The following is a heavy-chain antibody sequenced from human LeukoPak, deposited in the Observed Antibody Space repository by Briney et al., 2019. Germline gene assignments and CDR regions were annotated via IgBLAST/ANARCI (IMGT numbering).Heavy chain of an antibody. Sequence: GGSLRLSCAASGFTFSSYSMTWVRQAPGRGLEWVSHISGGSSSVYYADSVKGRFTISRDNAKNSLYLQMNSLRDEDTAVYYCARKYDGYADYWGQGTLVTVSS. CDR3: ARKYDGYADY. CDR2: ISGGSSSV. D-gene: IGHD5-24*01. CDR1: GFTFSSYS. V-gene: IGHV3-48*02. J-gene: IGHJ4*02.